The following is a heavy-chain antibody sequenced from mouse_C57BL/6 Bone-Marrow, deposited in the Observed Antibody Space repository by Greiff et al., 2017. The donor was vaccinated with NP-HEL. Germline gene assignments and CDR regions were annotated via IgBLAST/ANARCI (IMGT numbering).Heavy chain of an antibody. V-gene: IGHV1-7*01. D-gene: IGHD1-1*01. CDR2: INPSSGYT. CDR3: ASKSRDGNPPFAY. Sequence: VQLQQSGAELAKPGASVKLSCKASGYTFTSYWMHWVKQRPGQGLEWIGYINPSSGYTKYNQKFKDKATLTADKSSSTAYMQLRSLTYEDSAVYYCASKSRDGNPPFAYWGQGTLVTVSA. CDR1: GYTFTSYW. J-gene: IGHJ3*01.